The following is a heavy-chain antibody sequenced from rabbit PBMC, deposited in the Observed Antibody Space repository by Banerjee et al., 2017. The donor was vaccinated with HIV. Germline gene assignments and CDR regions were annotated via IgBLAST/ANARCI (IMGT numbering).Heavy chain of an antibody. Sequence: QSLEESGGDLVKPGASLTLTCTASGFSFSSRYYMCWVRQAPGKGLEWIACIYAGSSGSTYYASWAKGRFTISKTSSTTVTLQMTSLTAADTATYFCARSNDGYAWAFDPWGQGTLVTVS. CDR1: GFSFSSRYY. D-gene: IGHD6-1*01. CDR3: ARSNDGYAWAFDP. J-gene: IGHJ2*01. V-gene: IGHV1S40*01. CDR2: IYAGSSGST.